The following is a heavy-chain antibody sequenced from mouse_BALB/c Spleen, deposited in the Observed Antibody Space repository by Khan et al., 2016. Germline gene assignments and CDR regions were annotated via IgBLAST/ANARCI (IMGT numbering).Heavy chain of an antibody. D-gene: IGHD1-1*01. Sequence: EVELVESGGGLVKPGGSLKLSCAASGFTFSSYAMSWVRQTPEKRLEWVATISSGGSYTYYPDSVKGRFTISRDNAKNTLYLQMSSLRSDDTAMYYCVYYYGSSGAMDYWGQRTSVTVSS. CDR3: VYYYGSSGAMDY. V-gene: IGHV5-9-3*01. J-gene: IGHJ4*01. CDR2: ISSGGSYT. CDR1: GFTFSSYA.